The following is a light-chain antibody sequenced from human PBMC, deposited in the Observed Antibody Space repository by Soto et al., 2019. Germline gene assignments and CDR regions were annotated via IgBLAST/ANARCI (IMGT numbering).Light chain of an antibody. CDR2: RAS. V-gene: IGKV3-15*01. J-gene: IGKJ1*01. CDR3: LQYHNLWA. Sequence: IVMTQSPATLSVSPGERATLSCRPSQNIYSNVAWYQQRPGQAPRLLIYRASTRAPGIPARFSGSGSGTEFTLTISSLQSEDFTVYSCLQYHNLWAFGQGTKVDIK. CDR1: QNIYSN.